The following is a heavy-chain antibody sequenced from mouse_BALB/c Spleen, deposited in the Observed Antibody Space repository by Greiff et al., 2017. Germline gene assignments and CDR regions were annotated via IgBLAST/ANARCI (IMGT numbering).Heavy chain of an antibody. CDR2: IEPANGNT. V-gene: IGHV14-3*02. J-gene: IGHJ3*01. CDR1: GFNIKDTY. D-gene: IGHD1-1*01. CDR3: ALYPSYYYGSSYGAY. Sequence: EVKLVESGAELVEPGASVKLSCTASGFNIKDTYMHWVKQRPEQGLEWIGRIEPANGNTKYDPKFQGKATITADTSSNTAYLQLSSLTSEDTAVYYCALYPSYYYGSSYGAYWGQGTLVTVSA.